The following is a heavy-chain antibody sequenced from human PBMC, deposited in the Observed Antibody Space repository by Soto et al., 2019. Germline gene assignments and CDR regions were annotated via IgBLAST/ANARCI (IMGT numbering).Heavy chain of an antibody. CDR2: INNDGSNK. CDR1: GFNFGPFW. CDR3: ARDISSSNDY. V-gene: IGHV3-33*08. Sequence: PGGSLRLSCAASGFNFGPFWMHWVRQAPGKGLEWVSVINNDGSNKFYADSVKGRFTISRDNSKNTLYLQMNSLRAEDTAVYYCARDISSSNDYWGQGTLVTVSS. J-gene: IGHJ4*02. D-gene: IGHD6-6*01.